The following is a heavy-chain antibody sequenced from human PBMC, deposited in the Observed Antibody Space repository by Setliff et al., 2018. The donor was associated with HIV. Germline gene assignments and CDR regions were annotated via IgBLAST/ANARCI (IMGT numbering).Heavy chain of an antibody. D-gene: IGHD3-22*01. J-gene: IGHJ4*02. CDR2: IYYSGSA. CDR3: ARVLDYYDSSPYYFDY. Sequence: ETLSLTCTVSGGSISSGDYYWSWIRQPPGKGLEWIGYIYYSGSANYTPSLKSRVTISLDTSKSQFSLKLSSVTAADTAMYYCARVLDYYDSSPYYFDYWGQG. CDR1: GGSISSGDYY. V-gene: IGHV4-61*08.